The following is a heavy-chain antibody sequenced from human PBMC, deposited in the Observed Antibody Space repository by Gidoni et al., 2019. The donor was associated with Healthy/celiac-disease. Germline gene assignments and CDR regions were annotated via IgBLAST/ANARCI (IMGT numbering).Heavy chain of an antibody. J-gene: IGHJ6*02. CDR2: ISGSGVST. CDR3: AKNGRPRELLRIYYYYYGMDV. Sequence: EVQLLESGGGLVQPGGSLRLACAASGVTLSSYGMSWVRQAPGKGLEWVSAISGSGVSTYYADSVKGRFTISRDNSKNTLYLQMNSLRAEDTAVYYCAKNGRPRELLRIYYYYYGMDVWGQGTTVTVSS. D-gene: IGHD1-26*01. CDR1: GVTLSSYG. V-gene: IGHV3-23*01.